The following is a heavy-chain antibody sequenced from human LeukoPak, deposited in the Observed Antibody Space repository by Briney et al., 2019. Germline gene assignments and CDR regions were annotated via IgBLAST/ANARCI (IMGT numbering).Heavy chain of an antibody. CDR3: AGVAQGLTGTTVPPNYFDY. CDR1: GYSISSGYY. D-gene: IGHD1-7*01. CDR2: IYHSGST. V-gene: IGHV4-38-2*02. Sequence: SETLSLTCTVSGYSISSGYYWGWIRQPPGKGLEWIGSIYHSGSTYYNPTLKSRVTISVDTSKNQFSLKLSSVTAADTAVYYCAGVAQGLTGTTVPPNYFDYWGQGTLVTVSS. J-gene: IGHJ4*02.